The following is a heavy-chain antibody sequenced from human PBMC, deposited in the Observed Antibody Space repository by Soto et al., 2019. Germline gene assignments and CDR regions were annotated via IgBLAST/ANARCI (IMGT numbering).Heavy chain of an antibody. CDR3: AKGIGYYDSSCYYFYYGMDV. CDR2: ISGSGGST. CDR1: GFTFSSYA. D-gene: IGHD3-22*01. Sequence: EVQLLESGGGLVQPGGSLRLSCAASGFTFSSYAMSWVRQAPGKGLEWVSAISGSGGSTYYADSVKGRFTISRDNSKNTLYLQMNSLRAEDTAVYYCAKGIGYYDSSCYYFYYGMDVWGQGTTVTVSS. V-gene: IGHV3-23*01. J-gene: IGHJ6*02.